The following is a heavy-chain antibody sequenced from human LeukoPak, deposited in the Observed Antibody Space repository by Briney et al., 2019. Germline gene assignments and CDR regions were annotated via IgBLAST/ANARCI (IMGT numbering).Heavy chain of an antibody. Sequence: GGSLRLSCAASGFTFSSYSMNWVRQAPGKGLEWVSSISSSSSYIYYADSVKGRFTISRDNAKNSLYLQMNSLRAEDTAVYYCARVDSGSYGLEYDAFDIWGQGTMVTVSS. V-gene: IGHV3-21*01. CDR3: ARVDSGSYGLEYDAFDI. CDR1: GFTFSSYS. D-gene: IGHD1-26*01. CDR2: ISSSSSYI. J-gene: IGHJ3*02.